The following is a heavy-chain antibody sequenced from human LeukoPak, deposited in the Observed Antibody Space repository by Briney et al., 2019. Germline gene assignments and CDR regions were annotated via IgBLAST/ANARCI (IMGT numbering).Heavy chain of an antibody. CDR1: GGSISNYY. J-gene: IGHJ3*01. Sequence: PSETLSLTCTVSGGSISNYYWSWIRQPQGKGLEWIGYMYYSGNANYNSSLKSRVTFSVDTSKNQFSLRLRSVTAADTAVYYCAGTHIVVVASVMGPDVAFNFWGQGTMVTVSS. CDR2: MYYSGNA. CDR3: AGTHIVVVASVMGPDVAFNF. D-gene: IGHD2-2*01. V-gene: IGHV4-59*08.